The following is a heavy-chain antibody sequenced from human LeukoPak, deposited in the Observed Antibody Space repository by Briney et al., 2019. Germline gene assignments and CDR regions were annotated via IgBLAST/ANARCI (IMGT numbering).Heavy chain of an antibody. CDR2: ISRDGGRT. V-gene: IGHV3-20*04. D-gene: IGHD3-3*01. CDR1: GFTFDDYG. CDR3: VKDSNYDFWSGYYKGFDN. Sequence: GGSLRLSCAASGFTSGFTFDDYGMNWVRQVPGKGLEWVSGISRDGGRTGYADSVQGRFTVSRDNSRNSLHLQMNSLRVEDTAFYYCVKDSNYDFWSGYYKGFDNWGQGTLVTVSS. J-gene: IGHJ4*02.